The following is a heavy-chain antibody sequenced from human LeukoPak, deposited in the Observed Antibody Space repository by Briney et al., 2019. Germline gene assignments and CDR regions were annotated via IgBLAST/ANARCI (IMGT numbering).Heavy chain of an antibody. V-gene: IGHV3-21*01. CDR2: ISSSSSYV. D-gene: IGHD2-15*01. CDR1: GFTFSSYS. J-gene: IGHJ3*02. Sequence: GGSLRLSCAASGFTFSSYSMNWVRQAPGKGLEWVSSISSSSSYVYYADSVKGRFTISRDNAKNSLYLQMNSLRAEDTAVYYCARDLGLGYCSGGSCYSDAFDIWGQGTMVTVSS. CDR3: ARDLGLGYCSGGSCYSDAFDI.